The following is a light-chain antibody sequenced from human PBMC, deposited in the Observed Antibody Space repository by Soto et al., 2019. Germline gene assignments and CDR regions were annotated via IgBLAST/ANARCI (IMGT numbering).Light chain of an antibody. V-gene: IGKV1-27*01. CDR3: QKYNSALFT. CDR1: QGISNY. CDR2: AAS. J-gene: IGKJ3*01. Sequence: DIQMTQSPSSLSASVGDRVTITCRASQGISNYLAWYQQKPGKVPKLLIYAASTLQSGVPSRFSGSGSGTDFTRTISSLQPEDVAIYYCQKYNSALFTFGPGTKVDIK.